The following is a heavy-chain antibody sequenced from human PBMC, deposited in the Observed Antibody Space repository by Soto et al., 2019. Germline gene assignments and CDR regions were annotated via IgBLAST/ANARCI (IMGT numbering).Heavy chain of an antibody. CDR2: IFYSGST. J-gene: IGHJ6*02. D-gene: IGHD3-22*01. CDR3: ARDRYYDNSGRYYYYYGMDV. CDR1: GTSINSYY. V-gene: IGHV4-59*01. Sequence: SETLSLTCTVSGTSINSYYWSWIRQPPGKGLEWIGYIFYSGSTNYNPSLKSRVTVSVDTSKNQFSLKLSSVTAADTAVYYCARDRYYDNSGRYYYYYGMDVWGQGTTVTVSS.